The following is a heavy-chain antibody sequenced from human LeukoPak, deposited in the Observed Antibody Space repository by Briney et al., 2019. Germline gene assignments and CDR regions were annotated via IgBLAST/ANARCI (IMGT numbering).Heavy chain of an antibody. Sequence: GASVKVSCKASGGTFSSYAISWVRQAPGQGLEWMGGIIPIFGTANYAQKFQGRVTITADKSTSTAYMELSSLRSEDTAVYYCARMRRMAWRIGDAFDIWGQGTMVTVSS. V-gene: IGHV1-69*06. D-gene: IGHD1-1*01. CDR2: IIPIFGTA. CDR3: ARMRRMAWRIGDAFDI. J-gene: IGHJ3*02. CDR1: GGTFSSYA.